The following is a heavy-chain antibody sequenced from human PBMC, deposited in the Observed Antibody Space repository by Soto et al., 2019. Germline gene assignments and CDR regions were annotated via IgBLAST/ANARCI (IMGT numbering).Heavy chain of an antibody. V-gene: IGHV1-69*13. J-gene: IGHJ6*02. D-gene: IGHD3-3*01. CDR2: IIPIFGTA. CDR3: ARERITIFGVVINAPYYYYGMDV. CDR1: GGTFSSYA. Sequence: SVKVSCKASGGTFSSYAISWVRQAPGQGLEWMGGIIPIFGTANYAQKFQGRVTITADESTSTAYMELSSLRSEDTAVYYCARERITIFGVVINAPYYYYGMDVWGQGTTVTVSS.